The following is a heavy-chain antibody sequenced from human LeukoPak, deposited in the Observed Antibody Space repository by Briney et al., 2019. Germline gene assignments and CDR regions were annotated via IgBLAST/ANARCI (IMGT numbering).Heavy chain of an antibody. CDR2: IIPIFGTA. V-gene: IGHV1-69*05. J-gene: IGHJ4*02. CDR3: AITFVGYCSGGSCYHITTSLYYFDY. Sequence: ASVKVSCKASGGTFSSYAISWVRQAPGQGLEWMGGIIPIFGTAKYAQKFQGRVTMTTDESTSTAYMELSSLRSEDTAVYYCAITFVGYCSGGSCYHITTSLYYFDYWGQGTLVTVSS. D-gene: IGHD2-15*01. CDR1: GGTFSSYA.